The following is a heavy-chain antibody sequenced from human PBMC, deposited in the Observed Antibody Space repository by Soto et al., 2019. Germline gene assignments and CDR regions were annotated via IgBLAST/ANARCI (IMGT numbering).Heavy chain of an antibody. J-gene: IGHJ6*02. D-gene: IGHD2-2*01. V-gene: IGHV3-48*02. Sequence: GGSLRLSCAASGFTFSSYSMNWVRQAPGKGLEWVSYISSSSSTIYYADSVKGRFTISRDNAKNSLYLQMNSLRDEDTAVYYCARPQIVVVPAAMGVSSFGYGMDVWGQGTTVTVSS. CDR1: GFTFSSYS. CDR2: ISSSSSTI. CDR3: ARPQIVVVPAAMGVSSFGYGMDV.